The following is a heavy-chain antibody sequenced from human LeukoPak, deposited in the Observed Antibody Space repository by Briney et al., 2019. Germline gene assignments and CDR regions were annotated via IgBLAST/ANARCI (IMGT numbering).Heavy chain of an antibody. CDR3: ARFLGRGLYYFDY. CDR2: IYYSGST. J-gene: IGHJ4*02. CDR1: GGSISSSSYY. D-gene: IGHD3-16*01. V-gene: IGHV4-39*01. Sequence: SETLSLTCTVCGGSISSSSYYWGWIRQPPGKGLEWIGSIYYSGSTYYNPSLKSRVTISVDTSKNQFSLKLSSVTAADTAVYYCARFLGRGLYYFDYWGQGTLVTVSS.